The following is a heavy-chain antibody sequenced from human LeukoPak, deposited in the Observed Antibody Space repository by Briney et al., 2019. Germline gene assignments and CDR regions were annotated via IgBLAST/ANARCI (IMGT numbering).Heavy chain of an antibody. CDR2: IYYSGST. Sequence: PLETLSLTCTVSGGSISSYYWSWIRQPPGKGLEWIGYIYYSGSTNYNPSLKSRVTISVDTSKNQFSLKPTSVTAADTAVYYCARVRILGVVIFDYWGQGTLVTVSS. V-gene: IGHV4-59*01. CDR1: GGSISSYY. D-gene: IGHD3-3*01. CDR3: ARVRILGVVIFDY. J-gene: IGHJ4*02.